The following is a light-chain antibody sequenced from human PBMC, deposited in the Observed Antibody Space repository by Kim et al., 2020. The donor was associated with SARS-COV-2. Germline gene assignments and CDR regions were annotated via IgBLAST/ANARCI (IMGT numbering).Light chain of an antibody. CDR2: CAS. J-gene: IGKJ4*01. CDR1: QTIRSH. Sequence: DIQMTQSPSSLSASVGDRVTITCRASQTIRSHLNWYQQRAAKAPKLLIYCASSLQGGDPSRFGGSEYGTEFTLTIASRQPEDFATYYWQQRNVTFPVTVGGGTKVDIK. V-gene: IGKV1-39*01. CDR3: QQRNVTFPVT.